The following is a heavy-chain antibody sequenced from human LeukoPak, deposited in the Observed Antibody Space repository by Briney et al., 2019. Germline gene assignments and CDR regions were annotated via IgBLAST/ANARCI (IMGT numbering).Heavy chain of an antibody. D-gene: IGHD5-18*01. CDR1: GFTFSNYA. V-gene: IGHV3-23*01. CDR2: ISGSAHKI. J-gene: IGHJ4*02. CDR3: AGRITGYSSGYVF. Sequence: GGSLRLSCVGSGFTFSNYAMSWVRQAPGKGLDWVSVISGSAHKIRYADSVRGRFTISRDNSENTVYLQMNNLRGEGTAIYYCAGRITGYSSGYVFWGQGTLVTVSS.